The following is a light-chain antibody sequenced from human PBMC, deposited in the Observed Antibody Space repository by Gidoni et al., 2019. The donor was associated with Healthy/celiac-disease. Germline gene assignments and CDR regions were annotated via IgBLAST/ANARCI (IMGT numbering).Light chain of an antibody. V-gene: IGKV1-5*03. CDR3: KQYNSYVT. J-gene: IGKJ1*01. CDR2: KAS. Sequence: DIQMTKSPSTLSASVGDRVNITCRASQIISSWLAWYQQKPGKAPKLLIYKASSLESGVPSRFSGSGSGTEFTITISSLQPDDFATDYCKQYNSYVTFGQGTKVEIK. CDR1: QIISSW.